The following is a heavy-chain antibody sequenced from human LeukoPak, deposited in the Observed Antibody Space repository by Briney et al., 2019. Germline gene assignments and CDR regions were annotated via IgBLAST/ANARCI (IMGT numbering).Heavy chain of an antibody. Sequence: GGSLRLSCAASGFTFSNYAMSWVRQAPGKGLEWVSAISGSGGSTYYADSVRGRFTISRDNSKNTLYLQMNSLRAEDTAVYYCALNGREVPSGAFDIWGQGTMVTVSS. CDR2: ISGSGGST. V-gene: IGHV3-23*01. D-gene: IGHD3-16*02. CDR1: GFTFSNYA. J-gene: IGHJ3*02. CDR3: ALNGREVPSGAFDI.